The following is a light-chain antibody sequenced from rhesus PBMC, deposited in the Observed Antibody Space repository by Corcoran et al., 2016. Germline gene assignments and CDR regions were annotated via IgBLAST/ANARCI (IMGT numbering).Light chain of an antibody. CDR2: GAS. J-gene: IGKJ1*01. CDR1: QSVSSY. CDR3: QQYNNWKT. Sequence: EIVMTQSPATLSLSPGERATLSCRASQSVSSYVAWYQQKPEQAPRLLIYGASSRATGIPDRFSGSGSGTDFTLLISSLEPEDVGVYYCQQYNNWKTFGQGTKVEIK. V-gene: IGKV3S9*01.